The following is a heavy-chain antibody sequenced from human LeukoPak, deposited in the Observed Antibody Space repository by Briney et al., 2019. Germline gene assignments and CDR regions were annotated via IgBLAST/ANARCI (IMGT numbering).Heavy chain of an antibody. D-gene: IGHD4-17*01. V-gene: IGHV1-2*02. J-gene: IGHJ4*02. CDR2: INPNRGHT. Sequence: GASLKVSCKASGYTSTDYYIHWGRPAPGPRPHWIACINPNRGHTQSTQTFQGRVTMTRDTSIGSVYIELNRLRSDNTTHNHCAGDTGTLTSLFEYWGQGTLDPVSS. CDR1: GYTSTDYY. CDR3: AGDTGTLTSLFEY.